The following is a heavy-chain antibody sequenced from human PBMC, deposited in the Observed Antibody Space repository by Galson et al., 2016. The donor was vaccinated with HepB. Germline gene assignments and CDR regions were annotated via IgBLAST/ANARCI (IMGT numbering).Heavy chain of an antibody. CDR1: GYTFTTSS. J-gene: IGHJ4*02. CDR2: INTNTGSL. D-gene: IGHD3-16*01. CDR3: ARLAVSDALGDDYFDY. V-gene: IGHV7-4-1*02. Sequence: SVKVSCKASGYTFTTSSINWVRQAPGQGLEWMGWINTNTGSLTYAQGFTGRFVFSLDTSVNTAYLQISSLKAEDTAVYFCARLAVSDALGDDYFDYWGQGTLVTVSS.